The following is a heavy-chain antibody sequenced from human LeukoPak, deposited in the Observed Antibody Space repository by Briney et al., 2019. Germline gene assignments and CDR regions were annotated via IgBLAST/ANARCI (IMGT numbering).Heavy chain of an antibody. CDR2: IYSSGST. CDR3: ARGNYYYYYYMDV. V-gene: IGHV4-59*01. CDR1: RGSISSYY. Sequence: SETLSLTCIVSRGSISSYYWSWIRQPPEKGLEWIGYIYSSGSTNYNPSLKSRVTLSVDTSKNQFSLKLSSVTAADTAVYYCARGNYYYYYYMDVWGKGTTVTISS. J-gene: IGHJ6*03.